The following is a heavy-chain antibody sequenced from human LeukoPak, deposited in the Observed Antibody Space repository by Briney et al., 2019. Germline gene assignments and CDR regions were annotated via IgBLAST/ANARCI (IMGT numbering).Heavy chain of an antibody. V-gene: IGHV1-18*01. CDR1: GYTFTNYG. CDR3: ARGFYYDSSAQSPYYFDY. Sequence: ASVKFSCKASGYTFTNYGIIWVRQAPGQGLEWMGWISVYNGNTNYAQKLQGRVTMTTDTSTSTAYMELRSLRSDDTAVFYCARGFYYDSSAQSPYYFDYWGQGTLLTVSS. D-gene: IGHD3-22*01. J-gene: IGHJ4*02. CDR2: ISVYNGNT.